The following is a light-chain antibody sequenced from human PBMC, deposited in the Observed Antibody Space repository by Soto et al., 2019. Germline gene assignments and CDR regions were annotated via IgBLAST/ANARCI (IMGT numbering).Light chain of an antibody. CDR3: QQSGS. CDR1: QSVSSTY. V-gene: IGKV3-20*01. J-gene: IGKJ1*01. CDR2: GAS. Sequence: EIVLTQSPGTLSMSPGERVTLSCRASQSVSSTYLAWYQQKPGQAPRLLIYGASSRATGVPDRFSGSGSGTDFTLNISRLEPEDFAWYYCQQSGSFGQGTKVEIK.